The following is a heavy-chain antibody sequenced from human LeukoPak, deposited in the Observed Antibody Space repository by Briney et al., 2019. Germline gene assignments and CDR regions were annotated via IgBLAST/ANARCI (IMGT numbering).Heavy chain of an antibody. CDR1: VFSFTNYW. J-gene: IGHJ6*03. Sequence: GESLKISCKASVFSFTNYWIAWVRQTPGQGLEWMGSIYPGDSDTRYSPSFQGQVTISADKSISTAYLQWSSLKASDTAMYYCARHMGIAARPNYMDVWGKGTTVTVSS. D-gene: IGHD6-6*01. V-gene: IGHV5-51*01. CDR3: ARHMGIAARPNYMDV. CDR2: IYPGDSDT.